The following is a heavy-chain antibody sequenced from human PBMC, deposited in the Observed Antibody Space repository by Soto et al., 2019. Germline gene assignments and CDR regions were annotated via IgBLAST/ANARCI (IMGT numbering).Heavy chain of an antibody. Sequence: EVQLLESGGGTVLPGGSLRVSCAASGFTFRSFVMSWVRQAPGKGLEWVSAIRATGGETFYADSVKGRFTISRDNSKNTLFLQRNSLRDEDTALYFYAQDRGWGVVSPSHDYWGQGTLVTVSS. CDR2: IRATGGET. D-gene: IGHD2-21*01. V-gene: IGHV3-23*01. CDR1: GFTFRSFV. J-gene: IGHJ4*02. CDR3: AQDRGWGVVSPSHDY.